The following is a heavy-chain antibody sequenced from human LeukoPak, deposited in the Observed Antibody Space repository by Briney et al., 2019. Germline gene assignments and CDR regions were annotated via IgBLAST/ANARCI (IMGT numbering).Heavy chain of an antibody. J-gene: IGHJ4*02. CDR1: GYTFTSYG. CDR2: ISAYNGNT. V-gene: IGHV1-18*01. D-gene: IGHD3-22*01. CDR3: ARVAKSSGNYYDSSGPGDY. Sequence: ASVKVSCKASGYTFTSYGISWVRQAPGQGLEWMGWISAYNGNTNYAQKLQGRVTMTTDTSTSTAYMELRSLRSDDTAVYYCARVAKSSGNYYDSSGPGDYWGQGTLVTVSS.